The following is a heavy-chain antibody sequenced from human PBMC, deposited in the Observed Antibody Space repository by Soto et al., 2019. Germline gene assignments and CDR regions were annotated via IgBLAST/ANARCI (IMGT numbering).Heavy chain of an antibody. D-gene: IGHD3-10*01. J-gene: IGHJ4*02. CDR1: GFTFSHYS. CDR2: FRSSGDDGTT. V-gene: IGHV3-23*01. Sequence: GSLRLSCVASGFTFSHYSMSWVRQAPGKGLELVSGFRSSGDDGTTYYADSVKGRFTISRDNSKNTLFLQMNSLRAEDTAIYYCAKKVNSGPGSQYFDYWGQGTLVTVSS. CDR3: AKKVNSGPGSQYFDY.